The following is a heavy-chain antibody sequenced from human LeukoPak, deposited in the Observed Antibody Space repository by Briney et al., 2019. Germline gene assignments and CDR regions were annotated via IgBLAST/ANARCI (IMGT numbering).Heavy chain of an antibody. Sequence: SETLSLTCTVSGGSISSGDYSWSWIRQPPGQGLEWIGYIYYSGSTYYNPSLKSRVTISVDTSKNQFSLKLSSVTAADTAVYYCARLRLGELSSIDYWGQGTLVTVSS. J-gene: IGHJ4*02. V-gene: IGHV4-30-4*01. D-gene: IGHD3-16*02. CDR1: GGSISSGDYS. CDR3: ARLRLGELSSIDY. CDR2: IYYSGST.